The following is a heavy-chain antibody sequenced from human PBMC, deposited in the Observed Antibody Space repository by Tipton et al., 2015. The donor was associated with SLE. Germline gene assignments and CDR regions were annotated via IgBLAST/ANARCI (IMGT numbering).Heavy chain of an antibody. V-gene: IGHV4-59*01. CDR1: GGSFSGYY. J-gene: IGHJ4*02. Sequence: LRLSCAVYGGSFSGYYWSWIRQPPGKGLEWIGYIYYSGSTNYNPSLKSRVTISVDTSKNQFSLKLSSVTAADTAVYYCARDHTSGSLDYWGQGTLVTVSS. D-gene: IGHD1-26*01. CDR3: ARDHTSGSLDY. CDR2: IYYSGST.